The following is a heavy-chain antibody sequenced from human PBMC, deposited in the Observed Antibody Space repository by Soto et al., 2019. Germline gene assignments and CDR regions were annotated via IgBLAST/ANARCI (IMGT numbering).Heavy chain of an antibody. CDR1: GGSFSGYY. J-gene: IGHJ6*02. V-gene: IGHV4-34*01. CDR3: ARVRLWSGYYTLDYYGMDV. CDR2: INHSGST. Sequence: SETLSLTCAVYGGSFSGYYWSWIRQPPGKGLEWIGEINHSGSTNYNPSLKSRVTISVDTSKNQFSLKLSSVTAADTAVYYCARVRLWSGYYTLDYYGMDVWGQGTTVTV. D-gene: IGHD3-3*01.